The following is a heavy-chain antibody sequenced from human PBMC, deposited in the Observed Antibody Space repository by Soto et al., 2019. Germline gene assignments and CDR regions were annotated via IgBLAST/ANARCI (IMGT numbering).Heavy chain of an antibody. J-gene: IGHJ6*03. V-gene: IGHV4-59*08. CDR1: GGSISSYY. Sequence: SETLSLTCTVSGGSISSYYWSWIRQPPGKGLEWIGYIYYSGSTNYNPSLKGRVTISVDKSKNQFSLKLSSVTAADTALYYCAWYSGIAQLTYYYYMDVWGKGTTVTVSS. CDR3: AWYSGIAQLTYYYYMDV. CDR2: IYYSGST. D-gene: IGHD3-10*01.